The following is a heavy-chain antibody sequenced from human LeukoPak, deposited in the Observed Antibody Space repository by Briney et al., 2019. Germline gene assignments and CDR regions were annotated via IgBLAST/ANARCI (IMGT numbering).Heavy chain of an antibody. D-gene: IGHD3-16*01. CDR2: IYPGDFDT. V-gene: IGHV5-51*01. CDR3: AMSYVDRLDGAMDV. J-gene: IGHJ6*02. Sequence: PGESLKISCKGSGYKFQTYWIGWVRQMHGEGLEWIGIIYPGDFDTRYSPAFQGQGTISVDKSISTAYLQLRSLKASDTAMYYCAMSYVDRLDGAMDVWGQGTTVIVSS. CDR1: GYKFQTYW.